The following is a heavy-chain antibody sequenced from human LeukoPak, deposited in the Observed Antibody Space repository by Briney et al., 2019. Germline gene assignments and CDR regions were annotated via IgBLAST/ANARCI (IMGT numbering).Heavy chain of an antibody. CDR1: GFTFSSYS. CDR3: ARVEAAAGLSGAYYYYGMDV. D-gene: IGHD6-13*01. Sequence: GGSLRLSCAASGFTFSSYSMNWVRQAPGEGLEWVSSISSSSSYIYYADSVKGRFTISRDNAKNSLYLQMNSLRAEDTAVYYCARVEAAAGLSGAYYYYGMDVWGQGTTVTVSS. J-gene: IGHJ6*02. V-gene: IGHV3-21*01. CDR2: ISSSSSYI.